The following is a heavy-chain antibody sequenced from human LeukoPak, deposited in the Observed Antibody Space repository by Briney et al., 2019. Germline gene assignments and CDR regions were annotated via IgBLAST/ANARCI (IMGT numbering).Heavy chain of an antibody. CDR2: IYYSGST. J-gene: IGHJ4*02. CDR1: GVSISSHY. CDR3: ARVGGGQQLVASPLYYFDY. D-gene: IGHD6-13*01. V-gene: IGHV4-59*11. Sequence: TSETLSLTCTVSGVSISSHYWSWVRQPPGKGLEWIGYIYYSGSTKYNPSLKSRVTISVDTSKNQFSLKLSSVTAADTAVYYCARVGGGQQLVASPLYYFDYWGQGTLVTVSS.